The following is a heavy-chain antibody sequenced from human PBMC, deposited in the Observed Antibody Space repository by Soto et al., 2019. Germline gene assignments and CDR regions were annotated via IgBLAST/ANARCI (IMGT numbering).Heavy chain of an antibody. J-gene: IGHJ4*02. CDR1: GGSISSSSYY. CDR2: IYYSGST. D-gene: IGHD2-21*02. V-gene: IGHV4-39*01. Sequence: SETLSLTCTVSGGSISSSSYYWGWIRQPPGKGLEWIGSIYYSGSTYYNPSLKSRVTISVGTSKNQFSLKLSSVTAADTAVYYCLIVVVTATRPMTDYWGQGTLVTVSS. CDR3: LIVVVTATRPMTDY.